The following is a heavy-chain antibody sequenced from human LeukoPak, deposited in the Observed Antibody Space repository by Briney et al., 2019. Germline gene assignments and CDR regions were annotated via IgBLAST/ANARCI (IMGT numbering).Heavy chain of an antibody. CDR1: GFTFSTYH. CDR3: AGHEYSAGMNYGMDV. CDR2: ISGGSSSI. D-gene: IGHD4-4*01. J-gene: IGHJ6*02. Sequence: GGSLRLSCAASGFTFSTYHTNWVRQAPGKGLEWVSVISGGSSSIYYTDSVKGRFTISRDNAKNSLYLQMNSLRAEDTAVYYCAGHEYSAGMNYGMDVWGQGATVTVSS. V-gene: IGHV3-21*01.